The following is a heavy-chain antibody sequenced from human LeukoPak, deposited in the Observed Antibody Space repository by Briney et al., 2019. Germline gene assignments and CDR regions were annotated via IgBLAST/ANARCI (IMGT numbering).Heavy chain of an antibody. Sequence: PSETLSLTCAVYGGSFSGYYWSWIRQPPGKGLEWIGEINHSGSTNYNPSLKSRVTISVDTSKNQFSLKLSSVTAADTAMYYCARDAQRGFDYSNSLKYWGHGTLVTVSS. J-gene: IGHJ4*01. D-gene: IGHD4-11*01. CDR3: ARDAQRGFDYSNSLKY. CDR1: GGSFSGYY. V-gene: IGHV4-34*01. CDR2: INHSGST.